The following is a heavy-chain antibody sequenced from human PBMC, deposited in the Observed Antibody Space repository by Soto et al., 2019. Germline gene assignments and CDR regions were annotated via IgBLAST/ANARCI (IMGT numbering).Heavy chain of an antibody. CDR2: IYYSGST. CDR3: ARTFASGYESYYSYGMDV. J-gene: IGHJ6*02. CDR1: GGSISSYY. Sequence: QVQLQESGPGLVKPSETLSLTCTVSGGSISSYYWSWIRQPPGKGLEWIGYIYYSGSTNYNPSLKSRVTISVDTSKNQFSLKLSSVTAADTAVYYCARTFASGYESYYSYGMDVWGQGTTVTVSS. D-gene: IGHD5-12*01. V-gene: IGHV4-59*01.